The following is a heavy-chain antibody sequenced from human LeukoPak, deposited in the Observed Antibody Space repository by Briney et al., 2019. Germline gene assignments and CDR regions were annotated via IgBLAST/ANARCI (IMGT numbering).Heavy chain of an antibody. CDR1: GYTFTGYY. CDR3: ARDWNYYGSGSYPDY. Sequence: ASVKVSCKASGYTFTGYYMHWVRQAPGQGVEWMGWINPNSGGTNYAQKFQGRVTMTRDTSISTAYMELSRLRSDDTAVYYCARDWNYYGSGSYPDYWGQGTLVTVSS. D-gene: IGHD3-10*01. V-gene: IGHV1-2*02. CDR2: INPNSGGT. J-gene: IGHJ4*02.